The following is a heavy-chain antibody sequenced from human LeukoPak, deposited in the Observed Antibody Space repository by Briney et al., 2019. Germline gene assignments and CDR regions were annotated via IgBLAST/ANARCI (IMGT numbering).Heavy chain of an antibody. CDR3: ASERPSSSWYDY. D-gene: IGHD6-13*01. Sequence: QPWGSLILSCAASGFTFSSYAMSWVRQAPGKGLEWVANIKQDGTEKYYVNSVKGRFSISRDNAKNSLYLQMNSLRAEDTAVYYCASERPSSSWYDYWGQGTLVTVSS. CDR2: IKQDGTEK. V-gene: IGHV3-7*01. J-gene: IGHJ4*02. CDR1: GFTFSSYA.